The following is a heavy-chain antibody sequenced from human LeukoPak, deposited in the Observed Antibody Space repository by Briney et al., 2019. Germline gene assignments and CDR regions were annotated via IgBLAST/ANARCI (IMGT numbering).Heavy chain of an antibody. V-gene: IGHV4-59*08. CDR2: IYYSGSS. CDR1: GGSISSYY. Sequence: PSETLSLTCTVSGGSISSYYWSWIRQPPGKGLEWIGYIYYSGSSNYNPSLKSRVTISVDTSKNQFSLKLSSVTAADTAVYYCARWLGSRWYYFDYWGQGTLVTVSS. CDR3: ARWLGSRWYYFDY. J-gene: IGHJ4*02. D-gene: IGHD6-13*01.